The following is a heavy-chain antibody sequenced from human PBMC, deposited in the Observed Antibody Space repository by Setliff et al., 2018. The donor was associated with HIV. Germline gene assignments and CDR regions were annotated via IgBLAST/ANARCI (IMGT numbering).Heavy chain of an antibody. Sequence: GGSLRLSCAAAEFTLSAFSVTWVRQAPGKGLEWVASMSHGGDYIHHVDSVKGRFTISRDNAKNSLYLQMNSLRAEDTAVYYCARESYYGSGSYLYWGQGTLVTVSS. J-gene: IGHJ4*02. CDR3: ARESYYGSGSYLY. D-gene: IGHD3-10*01. CDR2: MSHGGDYI. V-gene: IGHV3-21*04. CDR1: EFTLSAFS.